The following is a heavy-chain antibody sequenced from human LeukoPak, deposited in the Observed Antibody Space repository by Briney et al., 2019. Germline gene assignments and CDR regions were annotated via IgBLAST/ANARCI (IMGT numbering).Heavy chain of an antibody. V-gene: IGHV3-7*04. CDR3: ARGDFWSGDYTDAFDV. CDR1: GFTFSSYW. CDR2: IQPDGSQK. J-gene: IGHJ3*01. Sequence: GGSLRLSCAASGFTFSSYWMSWVRQAPGKGLEWAANIQPDGSQKYSIDSVKGRFTISRDNTRNSLHLQMNSLRAEDTAVYYCARGDFWSGDYTDAFDVWGQGTKVTVSS. D-gene: IGHD3-3*01.